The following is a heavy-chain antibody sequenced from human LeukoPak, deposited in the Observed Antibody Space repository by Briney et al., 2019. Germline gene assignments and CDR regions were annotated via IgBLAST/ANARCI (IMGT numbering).Heavy chain of an antibody. D-gene: IGHD3-22*01. CDR1: GYSFTSYW. J-gene: IGHJ3*02. V-gene: IGHV5-51*01. CDR3: ARRRTYYYDSSGYWGAFDI. Sequence: GESLKISCKGSGYSFTSYWIGWVRQMPGKGLEWMGIIYPGDSDTRYSPSFQGQVTISADKSISTAYLQWSSLKASDTAMYYCARRRTYYYDSSGYWGAFDIWGQGTMVTVSS. CDR2: IYPGDSDT.